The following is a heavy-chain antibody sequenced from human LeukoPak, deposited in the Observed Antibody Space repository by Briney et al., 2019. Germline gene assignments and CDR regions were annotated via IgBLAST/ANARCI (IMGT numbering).Heavy chain of an antibody. J-gene: IGHJ6*03. CDR3: ARLAVRGVIRRSYYYNMDV. D-gene: IGHD3-10*01. CDR1: GFVYSAFW. Sequence: RPGGSLRLSCAASGFVYSAFWMSWVRQAPGKGLEWVSGINWNGGSTGYADSVKGRFTISRDNAKNSLYLQMNSLRAEDTALYYCARLAVRGVIRRSYYYNMDVWGKGTTVTVSS. V-gene: IGHV3-20*04. CDR2: INWNGGST.